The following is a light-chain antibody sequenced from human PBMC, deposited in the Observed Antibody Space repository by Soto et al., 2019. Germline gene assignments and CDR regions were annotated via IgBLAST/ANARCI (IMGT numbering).Light chain of an antibody. CDR2: GNS. CDR1: SSNTGAGYD. V-gene: IGLV1-40*01. Sequence: QSVLTQPPSVSGAPGQRVTISCTGSSSNTGAGYDVHWYQQLPGTAPKLLIYGNSNRPSGVPDRFSGSKSGTSASLAITGHQAEDEAEYYCQSYDSSLSAPVVFGGGTKLTVL. J-gene: IGLJ2*01. CDR3: QSYDSSLSAPVV.